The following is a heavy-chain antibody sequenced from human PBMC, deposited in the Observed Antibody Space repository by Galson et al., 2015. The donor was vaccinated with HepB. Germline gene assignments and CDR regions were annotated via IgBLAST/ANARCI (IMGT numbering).Heavy chain of an antibody. J-gene: IGHJ6*02. D-gene: IGHD3-3*01. CDR2: ISSSSSYI. CDR3: ARFWSGYTLGHYYSMDV. Sequence: SLRLSCAASGFTFSSYSMNWVRQAPGKGLEWVSSISSSSSYIYYADSVKGRFTISRDNAKNSLYLQMNSLRAEDTAVYYCARFWSGYTLGHYYSMDVWGQGTTVTVSS. V-gene: IGHV3-21*01. CDR1: GFTFSSYS.